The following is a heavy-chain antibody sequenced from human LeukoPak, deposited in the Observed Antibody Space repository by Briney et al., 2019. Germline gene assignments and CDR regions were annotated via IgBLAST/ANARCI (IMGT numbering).Heavy chain of an antibody. CDR3: ARIGYSSSSIDY. D-gene: IGHD6-13*01. V-gene: IGHV3-7*01. CDR2: IKEDGSIK. CDR1: GFTFSWYW. J-gene: IGHJ4*02. Sequence: PGVSLRLSCAASGFTFSWYWMSWVRQAPGKGLEWVANIKEDGSIKYYVDSVKGRLTISRDNAKSSLYLQVNSLRAEDTALYYCARIGYSSSSIDYWGRGTLVTASS.